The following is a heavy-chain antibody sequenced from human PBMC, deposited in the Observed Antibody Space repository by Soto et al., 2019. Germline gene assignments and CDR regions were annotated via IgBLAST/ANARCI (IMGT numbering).Heavy chain of an antibody. V-gene: IGHV3-30*18. CDR1: GFTFSTYD. CDR3: VKGALYSDYGNANHYMDV. D-gene: IGHD4-4*01. Sequence: QVQLVESGGGVVQPGRSLRLSCAASGFTFSTYDMHWVRQAPGRGLEWVAVITNDGSDKYHVDSVKGRFTSSRDNYQNTMYRLMNSLRVEDTAVYYCVKGALYSDYGNANHYMDVWGKGTTVMVSS. J-gene: IGHJ6*03. CDR2: ITNDGSDK.